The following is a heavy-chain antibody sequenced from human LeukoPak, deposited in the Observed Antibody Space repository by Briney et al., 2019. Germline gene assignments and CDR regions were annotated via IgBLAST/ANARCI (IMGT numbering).Heavy chain of an antibody. D-gene: IGHD4-11*01. CDR1: GFTFSSYW. CDR3: ARGVESNGASYYYYYGMDV. Sequence: GGSLRLSCAASGFTFSSYWMSWVRQAPGKGLEWVANIKQDGSEKYYVDSVKGRFTISRDNAKNSLYLQMNSLRAEDTAVYYCARGVESNGASYYYYYGMDVWGQGTTVTVSS. CDR2: IKQDGSEK. V-gene: IGHV3-7*01. J-gene: IGHJ6*02.